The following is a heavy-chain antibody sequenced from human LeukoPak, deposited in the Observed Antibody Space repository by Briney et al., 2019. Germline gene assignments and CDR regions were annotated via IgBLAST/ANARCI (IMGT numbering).Heavy chain of an antibody. D-gene: IGHD3-22*01. Sequence: PGGSLRLSCAASGFTFSSYGMHWVRQAPGKGLEWVAVIWYDGSNKYYADSVKGRFTISRDNSKNTLYLQMNSLRAEDTAVYYCARSSGYPYDAFDIWGQGTMVTVPS. CDR3: ARSSGYPYDAFDI. J-gene: IGHJ3*02. CDR2: IWYDGSNK. V-gene: IGHV3-33*01. CDR1: GFTFSSYG.